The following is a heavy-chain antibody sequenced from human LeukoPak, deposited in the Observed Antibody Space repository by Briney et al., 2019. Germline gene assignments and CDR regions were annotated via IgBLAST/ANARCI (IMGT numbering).Heavy chain of an antibody. CDR1: DGSISNYY. J-gene: IGHJ3*02. CDR2: IYYTGST. Sequence: SETLSLTCTVSDGSISNYYWSWIRQPPGKGLQWIGYIYYTGSTNYNPSLKSRVSISIDTSKNQFSLKLSSVTAADTAVYYCARTKTLLVVSDGFDIWSPGTMVTVPS. D-gene: IGHD2-8*01. CDR3: ARTKTLLVVSDGFDI. V-gene: IGHV4-59*08.